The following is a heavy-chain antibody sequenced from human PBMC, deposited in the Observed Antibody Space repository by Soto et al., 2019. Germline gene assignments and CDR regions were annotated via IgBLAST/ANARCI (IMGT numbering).Heavy chain of an antibody. V-gene: IGHV3-21*01. D-gene: IGHD3-22*01. Sequence: GGSLRLSCAACGFTFSSYSMNWVRQAPGKXLEWVSSISSSSSYIYYADSVKGRFTISRDNAKNSLYLQMNSLRAEDTAVYYCARGVRGYYYDSSGYYFLDYWGQGTLVTVSS. J-gene: IGHJ4*02. CDR3: ARGVRGYYYDSSGYYFLDY. CDR1: GFTFSSYS. CDR2: ISSSSSYI.